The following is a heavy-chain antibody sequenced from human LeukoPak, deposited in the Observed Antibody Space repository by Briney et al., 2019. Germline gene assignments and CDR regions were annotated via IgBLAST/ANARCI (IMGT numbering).Heavy chain of an antibody. CDR3: ARSPSGELDY. CDR2: INPDNGGT. Sequence: GASVKVSCKTSGYTFTSYYIHWVRQAPGQGLEHMGWINPDNGGTSYAQRFQGRVTMTRDTPISTAYMELSSLRSDDTAVYYCARSPSGELDYWGRGTLVTVSS. J-gene: IGHJ4*02. D-gene: IGHD1-7*01. V-gene: IGHV1-2*02. CDR1: GYTFTSYY.